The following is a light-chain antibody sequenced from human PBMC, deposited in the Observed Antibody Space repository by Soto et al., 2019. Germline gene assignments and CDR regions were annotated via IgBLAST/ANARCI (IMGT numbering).Light chain of an antibody. Sequence: EIVMTQSPTILSVSPGERATLSCRASQTVSNIYLAWCQQKPGQAPRVIMYGASRRATGIPDRFSGGGSGTDFTLTISSLEPEDFAVYYCQQCSNWPLTFGEGTKVDI. CDR1: QTVSNIY. CDR3: QQCSNWPLT. J-gene: IGKJ4*02. CDR2: GAS. V-gene: IGKV3D-20*02.